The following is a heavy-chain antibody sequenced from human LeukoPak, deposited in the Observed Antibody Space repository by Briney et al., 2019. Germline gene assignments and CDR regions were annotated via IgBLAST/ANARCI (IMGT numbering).Heavy chain of an antibody. D-gene: IGHD2-2*01. Sequence: ASVKVSCKASGGTFSSYAISWVRQAPGQGLEWMGGITPIFGTANYAQKFQGRVTITTDESTSTAYMELSSLRSEDTAVYYCARERDIVVVPAAYNWFDPWGQGTLVTVSS. CDR1: GGTFSSYA. CDR3: ARERDIVVVPAAYNWFDP. V-gene: IGHV1-69*05. J-gene: IGHJ5*02. CDR2: ITPIFGTA.